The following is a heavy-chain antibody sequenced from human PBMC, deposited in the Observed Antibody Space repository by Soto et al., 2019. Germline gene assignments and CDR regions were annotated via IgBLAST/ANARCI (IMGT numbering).Heavy chain of an antibody. CDR3: AYRAGLQGKWNGGYFDF. V-gene: IGHV2-5*02. CDR2: LYWDDDK. J-gene: IGHJ4*02. D-gene: IGHD1-1*01. Sequence: QITLKESGPTWVRPTQTLTLTCTFSGFSLSTSGVGVGWIRQPPGKALERLALLYWDDDKRYSPSLKCRLTIPKDPSKNQVVLTMTKMDPVDTATYYCAYRAGLQGKWNGGYFDFWGQGALVTVSS. CDR1: GFSLSTSGVG.